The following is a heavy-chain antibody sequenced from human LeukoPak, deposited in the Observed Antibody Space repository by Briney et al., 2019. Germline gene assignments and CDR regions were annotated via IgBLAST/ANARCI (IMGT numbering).Heavy chain of an antibody. CDR2: IYSGGST. J-gene: IGHJ4*02. CDR1: GFSVSSNY. D-gene: IGHD5-24*01. CDR3: AGSVEMATIMFDY. V-gene: IGHV3-53*01. Sequence: PGGSLRLSCAASGFSVSSNYMSWVRQAPGEGLEWVSVIYSGGSTYYADSVKGRFTISRDNSKNTLYLQMNSLRDEDTAVYYCAGSVEMATIMFDYWGQGTLVTVSS.